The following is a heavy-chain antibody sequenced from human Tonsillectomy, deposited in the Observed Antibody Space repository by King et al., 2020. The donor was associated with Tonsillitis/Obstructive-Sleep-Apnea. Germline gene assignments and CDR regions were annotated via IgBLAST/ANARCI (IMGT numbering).Heavy chain of an antibody. D-gene: IGHD2-15*01. CDR1: GGSISSYY. Sequence: VQLQESGPGLVKPSETLSLTCTVSGGSISSYYWSWIRQPPGKGLEWIGYIYYSGSTNYNPSLKSRVTISVDTSKNQFSLKLSSVTAADTAVYYCARDRIDGWFDPWGQGTLVTVSS. CDR3: ARDRIDGWFDP. J-gene: IGHJ5*02. CDR2: IYYSGST. V-gene: IGHV4-59*01.